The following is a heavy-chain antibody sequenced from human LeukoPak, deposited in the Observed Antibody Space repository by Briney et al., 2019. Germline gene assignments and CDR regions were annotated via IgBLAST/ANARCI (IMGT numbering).Heavy chain of an antibody. CDR3: AKGSYYDSSGSFYFDY. J-gene: IGHJ4*02. V-gene: IGHV3-53*01. D-gene: IGHD3-22*01. Sequence: GGSLRLSCAASGFTVSSNYMSWVRQAPGKGLEWVSVIYSGGSTYYADSVKGRFTISRDNSKNTLYLQMNSLRAEDTAVYYCAKGSYYDSSGSFYFDYWGQGTLVTVSP. CDR1: GFTVSSNY. CDR2: IYSGGST.